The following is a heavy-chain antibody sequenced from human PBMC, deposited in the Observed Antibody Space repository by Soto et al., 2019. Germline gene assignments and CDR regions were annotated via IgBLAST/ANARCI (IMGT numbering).Heavy chain of an antibody. Sequence: PSETLSLTCAVYGGSFSGYYWSWIRQPPGKGLEWIGEIYHSGSTNYNPSLKSRVTISVDTSKNQFSLKLSSVTAADTAVYYCARGRGSRTLKDVLRYFDWLLVYFDYWGQGTLVTVSS. CDR1: GGSFSGYY. J-gene: IGHJ4*02. CDR2: IYHSGST. V-gene: IGHV4-34*01. CDR3: ARGRGSRTLKDVLRYFDWLLVYFDY. D-gene: IGHD3-9*01.